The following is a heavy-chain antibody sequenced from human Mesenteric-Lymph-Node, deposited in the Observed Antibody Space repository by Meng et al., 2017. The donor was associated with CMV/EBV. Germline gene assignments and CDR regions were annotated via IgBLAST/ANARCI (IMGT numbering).Heavy chain of an antibody. V-gene: IGHV4-39*07. J-gene: IGHJ3*02. CDR3: ARAPRVVVLLTQGGAFDI. Sequence: GSLRLSCSVSGGSINISPYYWAWIRQSPGQGLEWIGTIYYSGTTFYNSSLKSRATISVDTSKNQFSPGLTSVTAADTAVYYCARAPRVVVLLTQGGAFDIWSQGTLVTVSS. CDR2: IYYSGTT. D-gene: IGHD2-15*01. CDR1: GGSINISPYY.